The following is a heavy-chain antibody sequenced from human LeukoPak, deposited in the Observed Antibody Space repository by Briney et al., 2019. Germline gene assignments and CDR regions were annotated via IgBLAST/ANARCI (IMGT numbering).Heavy chain of an antibody. CDR2: IRSKANSYAT. J-gene: IGHJ4*02. CDR1: GFTFSGSA. Sequence: GGSLGLSCAASGFTFSGSAMHWVRQASGKGLEWVGRIRSKANSYATAYAASVKGRFTISRDDAKNTAYLRMNSLKTEDTAVYYCTSASDHHRDWGQGTLVTVSS. CDR3: TSASDHHRD. V-gene: IGHV3-73*01. D-gene: IGHD1-14*01.